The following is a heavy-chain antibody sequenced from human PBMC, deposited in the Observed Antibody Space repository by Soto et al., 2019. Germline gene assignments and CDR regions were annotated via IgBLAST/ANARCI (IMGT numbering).Heavy chain of an antibody. V-gene: IGHV2-5*02. J-gene: IGHJ4*02. D-gene: IGHD4-17*01. CDR3: APCTLHDYGDYDPGTSHVFDS. CDR2: IYGDNDK. Sequence: QITLKESGPSPVKPTQTLTVTCTFSGFSLSNSGVGVAWIRQPPGKALEWLALIYGDNDKRYSPSLKTRLTITKYTSKNQVVLTMTNMDPVDTATYYCAPCTLHDYGDYDPGTSHVFDSWGQGTLVTVSS. CDR1: GFSLSNSGVG.